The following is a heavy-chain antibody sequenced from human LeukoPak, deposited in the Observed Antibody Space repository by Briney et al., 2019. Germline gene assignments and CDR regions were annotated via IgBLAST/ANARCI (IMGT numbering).Heavy chain of an antibody. CDR3: ASLSITMVRGVIRYFDY. CDR1: GFIFSSYW. D-gene: IGHD3-10*01. V-gene: IGHV3-7*03. Sequence: GGSLRLSCAASGFIFSSYWMAWVRQAPGKGLEWVANIKEDGSEKNYVDSVKGRFTISRDNAKNSLYLQMNSLRAEDTAVYYCASLSITMVRGVIRYFDYWGQGTPVTVSS. J-gene: IGHJ4*02. CDR2: IKEDGSEK.